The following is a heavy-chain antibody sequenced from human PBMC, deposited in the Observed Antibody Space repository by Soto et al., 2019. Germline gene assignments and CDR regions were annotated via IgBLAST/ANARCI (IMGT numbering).Heavy chain of an antibody. J-gene: IGHJ4*02. Sequence: SETLSLTCAVYGGSFSGYYWSWIRQPPGKGLEWIGEINHSGSTNYNPSLKSRVTISVDTSKNQFSLKLSSVTAADTAVYYCARGAKLWFGEDYFDYWGQGTLVTVSS. CDR3: ARGAKLWFGEDYFDY. D-gene: IGHD3-10*01. CDR1: GGSFSGYY. V-gene: IGHV4-34*01. CDR2: INHSGST.